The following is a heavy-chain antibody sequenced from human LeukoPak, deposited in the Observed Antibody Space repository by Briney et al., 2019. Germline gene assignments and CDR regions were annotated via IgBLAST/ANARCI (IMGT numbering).Heavy chain of an antibody. J-gene: IGHJ4*02. V-gene: IGHV3-21*04. D-gene: IGHD3-9*01. CDR3: AKRKGNDYDILTGYYNYFDY. Sequence: GGSLRLSCAASGFTFSTYSMNWVRQAPGKGLEWVSSISTGSSYIYYADSVKGRFTISRDNAKKSLYVKMNSLRAEDTAVYYCAKRKGNDYDILTGYYNYFDYWGQGTLVTVSS. CDR1: GFTFSTYS. CDR2: ISTGSSYI.